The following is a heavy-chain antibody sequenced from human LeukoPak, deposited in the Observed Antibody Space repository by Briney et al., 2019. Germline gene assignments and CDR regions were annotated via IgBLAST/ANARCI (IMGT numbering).Heavy chain of an antibody. Sequence: ASVKVSCKASGYTFTGYYMHWVRQAPGQGLEWMGWISGYNGYTHYAQKLQGRVTLTTDTSTSTAYMELRSLRSDDTAVYYCARGLPPRRLYDTSGYYSYYFDYWGQGTLVTVSS. CDR1: GYTFTGYY. D-gene: IGHD3-22*01. CDR3: ARGLPPRRLYDTSGYYSYYFDY. J-gene: IGHJ4*02. CDR2: ISGYNGYT. V-gene: IGHV1-18*04.